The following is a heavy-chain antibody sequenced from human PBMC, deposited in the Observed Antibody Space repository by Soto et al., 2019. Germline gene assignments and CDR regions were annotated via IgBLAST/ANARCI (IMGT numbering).Heavy chain of an antibody. CDR1: GFTFSSYG. J-gene: IGHJ5*02. CDR3: ARAQTLGYCSGGSCSNWFDP. CDR2: IWYDGSNK. D-gene: IGHD2-15*01. Sequence: QVQLVESGGGVVQPGRSLRLPCAASGFTFSSYGMHWVRQAPGKGLEWVAVIWYDGSNKYYADSVKGRFTISRDNSKNTRYLQMNSLRAEDTAVHYCARAQTLGYCSGGSCSNWFDPWGQGTLVTVSS. V-gene: IGHV3-33*01.